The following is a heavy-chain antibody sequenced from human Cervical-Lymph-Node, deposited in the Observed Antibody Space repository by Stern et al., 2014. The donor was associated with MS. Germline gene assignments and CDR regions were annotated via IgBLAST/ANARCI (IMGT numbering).Heavy chain of an antibody. Sequence: VQLVESGGGVVQPGRSLRLSCAASGFTFSSYAMHWVRQAPGKGLEWVAVISYDGSNKYYADSVKGRFTISRDNSKNTLYLQMNSLRAEDTAVYYCARGGTFKSGSLKSYYYYGMDVWGQGTTVTVSS. D-gene: IGHD1-26*01. CDR1: GFTFSSYA. J-gene: IGHJ6*02. V-gene: IGHV3-30*04. CDR2: ISYDGSNK. CDR3: ARGGTFKSGSLKSYYYYGMDV.